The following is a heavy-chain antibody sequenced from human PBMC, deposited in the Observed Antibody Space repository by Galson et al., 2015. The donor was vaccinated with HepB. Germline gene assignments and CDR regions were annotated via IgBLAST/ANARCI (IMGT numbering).Heavy chain of an antibody. J-gene: IGHJ6*03. CDR3: ARDWGRGIAVSHPYYMDV. V-gene: IGHV3-21*01. CDR2: ISSSSSYI. CDR1: GFTFSSYS. D-gene: IGHD6-19*01. Sequence: SLRLSCAASGFTFSSYSMNWVRQAPGKGLEWVSSISSSSSYIYYADSVKGRFTISRDNAKNSLYLQMNSLRAEDTAVYYCARDWGRGIAVSHPYYMDVWGKGTTVTVSS.